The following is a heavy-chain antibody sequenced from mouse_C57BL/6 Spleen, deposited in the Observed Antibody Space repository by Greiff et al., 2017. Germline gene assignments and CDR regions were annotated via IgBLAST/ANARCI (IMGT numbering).Heavy chain of an antibody. D-gene: IGHD1-1*01. CDR3: ARPLLRDAMDY. V-gene: IGHV1-53*01. Sequence: QVHVKQPGTELVKPGASVKLSCKASGYTFTSYWMHWVKQRPGQGLEWIGNINPSNGGTNYNEKFKSKATLTVDKSSSTAYMQLSSLTSEDSAVYYCARPLLRDAMDYWGQGTSVTVSS. J-gene: IGHJ4*01. CDR1: GYTFTSYW. CDR2: INPSNGGT.